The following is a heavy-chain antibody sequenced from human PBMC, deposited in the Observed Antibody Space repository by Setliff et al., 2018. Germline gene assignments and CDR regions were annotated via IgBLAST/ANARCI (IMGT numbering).Heavy chain of an antibody. CDR2: ISAYDGNT. CDR1: GYIFTNYY. Sequence: GESLKVSCKTSGYIFTNYYIHWVRQAPGQGLEWMGWISAYDGNTRFAQNIQGRVNLTTDTPTSTAYMELRSLRADDTAKYYCAKDHGDYACFQHWGQGTLVTVSS. V-gene: IGHV1-18*04. CDR3: AKDHGDYACFQH. J-gene: IGHJ1*01. D-gene: IGHD4-17*01.